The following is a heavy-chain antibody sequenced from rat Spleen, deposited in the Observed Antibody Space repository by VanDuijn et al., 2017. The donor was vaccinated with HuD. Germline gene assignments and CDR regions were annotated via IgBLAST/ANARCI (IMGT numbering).Heavy chain of an antibody. CDR1: GFSLSNYG. V-gene: IGHV2S61*01. J-gene: IGHJ2*01. D-gene: IGHD1-2*01. CDR3: ARSDYSSPYYFDY. CDR2: IWGNGNA. Sequence: QVQLKESGPGLVKPSLTLSLTCTVSGFSLSNYGVFWVRQPPGKGLEWMGVIWGNGNANYNSVLKSRLSISRDTSKSQVFLKMNKLQTEDTAMYFWARSDYSSPYYFDYWGQGVMVSVSS.